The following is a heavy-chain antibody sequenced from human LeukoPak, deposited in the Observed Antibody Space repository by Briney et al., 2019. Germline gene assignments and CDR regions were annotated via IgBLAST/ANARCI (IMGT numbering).Heavy chain of an antibody. Sequence: ASVKVSCKASGYTFTGYYMHWVRQAPGQGPEWMGWINPNSGGKNYAQKFQGRVTMTRDTSISTAYMELSRLRSDDTAVYYCASTGYSSGWYVFWGQGTLVTVSS. CDR1: GYTFTGYY. CDR2: INPNSGGK. J-gene: IGHJ4*02. V-gene: IGHV1-2*02. CDR3: ASTGYSSGWYVF. D-gene: IGHD6-19*01.